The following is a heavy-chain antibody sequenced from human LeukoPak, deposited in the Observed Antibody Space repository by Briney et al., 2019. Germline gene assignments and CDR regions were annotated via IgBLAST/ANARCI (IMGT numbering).Heavy chain of an antibody. CDR2: ISDSGDST. V-gene: IGHV3-23*01. CDR1: AFTLNNYA. CDR3: AKSLSYRYGDCLED. D-gene: IGHD3-16*02. Sequence: GGSLRLSCTASAFTLNNYAMNWVRQAPGKGLEWVSGISDSGDSTYYADSVKGRSTISRDSSKNTVSLQMSSLRAEDTAVYYCAKSLSYRYGDCLEDWGQGTLVTVSS. J-gene: IGHJ4*02.